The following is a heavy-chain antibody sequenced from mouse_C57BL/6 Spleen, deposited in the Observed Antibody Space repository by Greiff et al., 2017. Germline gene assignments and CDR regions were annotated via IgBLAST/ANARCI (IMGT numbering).Heavy chain of an antibody. CDR1: GFTFTSYW. CDR2: IHPSDSDT. Sequence: VQLQQPGAERVKPGASVKVSCTASGFTFTSYWMHWVKQRPGQGLEWIGRIHPSDSDTNYNQKFKGKATLTVDKSYSTAYMQLSSLTSEDSAVYYGAIIAPRYYGSSLDYWGQGTTLTVSS. D-gene: IGHD1-1*01. V-gene: IGHV1-74*01. J-gene: IGHJ2*01. CDR3: AIIAPRYYGSSLDY.